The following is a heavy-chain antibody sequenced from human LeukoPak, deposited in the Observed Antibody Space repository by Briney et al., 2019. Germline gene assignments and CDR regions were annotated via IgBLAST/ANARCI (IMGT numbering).Heavy chain of an antibody. V-gene: IGHV4-39*07. CDR2: IYYSGST. D-gene: IGHD2-15*01. CDR3: ARTERGYCSGGSCTGLPDY. Sequence: SETLSLTCTVSGGSISSSSYYWGWIRQPPGKGLEWIGSIYYSGSTYYNPSLKSRVAISVDTSKNQFSLKLSSVTAADAAVYYCARTERGYCSGGSCTGLPDYWGQGTLVTVSS. J-gene: IGHJ4*02. CDR1: GGSISSSSYY.